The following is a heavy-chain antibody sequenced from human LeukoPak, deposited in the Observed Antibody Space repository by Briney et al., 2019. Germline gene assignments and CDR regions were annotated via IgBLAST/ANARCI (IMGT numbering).Heavy chain of an antibody. CDR1: GGSISSSSYY. V-gene: IGHV4-39*01. CDR2: IYYSGST. D-gene: IGHD3-16*01. CDR3: AAIRGHYDYAWGSYSGGYYFDY. Sequence: PSETLSLTCTVSGGSISSSSYYWGWIRQPPGKGLEWIGSIYYSGSTYYNPSLKSRVTISVDTSKNQFSLKLSSVTAADTAVYYCAAIRGHYDYAWGSYSGGYYFDYWGQGTLVTVSS. J-gene: IGHJ4*02.